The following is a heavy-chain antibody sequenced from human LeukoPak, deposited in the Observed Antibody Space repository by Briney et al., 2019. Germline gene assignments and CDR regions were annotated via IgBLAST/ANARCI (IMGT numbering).Heavy chain of an antibody. CDR1: GFTFSDYY. CDR3: ASGALFGSGEYKDYFDY. V-gene: IGHV3-11*01. J-gene: IGHJ4*02. D-gene: IGHD6-19*01. Sequence: PGGSLRLSCAASGFTFSDYYMTWLRQAPGKGLEWVSYIGNRGENIYYADSVKGRFSISRDNDKNSLYLQMNSLRAEDTAVYYCASGALFGSGEYKDYFDYWGQGTLVTVSS. CDR2: IGNRGENI.